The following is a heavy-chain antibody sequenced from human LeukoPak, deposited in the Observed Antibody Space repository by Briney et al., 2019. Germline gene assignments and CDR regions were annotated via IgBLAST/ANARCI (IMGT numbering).Heavy chain of an antibody. CDR2: INPNSGGT. J-gene: IGHJ3*02. CDR3: ARESFTTVTSATDAFDI. Sequence: GASVKVSCKASGYTFTGYYMHWVRQAPGQGLERMGWINPNSGGTNYAQKFQGRVTMTRDTSISTAYMELSRLRSDDTAVYYCARESFTTVTSATDAFDIWGQGTMVTVSS. V-gene: IGHV1-2*02. D-gene: IGHD4-17*01. CDR1: GYTFTGYY.